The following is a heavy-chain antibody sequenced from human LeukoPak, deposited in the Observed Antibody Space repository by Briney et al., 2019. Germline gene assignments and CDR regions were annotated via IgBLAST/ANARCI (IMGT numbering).Heavy chain of an antibody. V-gene: IGHV3-73*01. CDR2: IRSKANSYAT. CDR1: GFTFSGSA. J-gene: IGHJ3*02. CDR3: TTRDPNAFDI. Sequence: GGSLRLSCAASGFTFSGSAMHWVRQASGKGLEWVGRIRSKANSYATAYAASVKGRFTISRDDSKNTAYLQMNSLKTEDPAVYYCTTRDPNAFDIWGQGTMVTVSS.